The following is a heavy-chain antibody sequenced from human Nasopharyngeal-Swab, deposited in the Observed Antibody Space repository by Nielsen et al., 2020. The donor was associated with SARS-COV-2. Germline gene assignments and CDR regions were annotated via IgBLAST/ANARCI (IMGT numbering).Heavy chain of an antibody. CDR2: IDPSDSYT. Sequence: GESLKISCKGAGYSFTSDRISGERQMPGKGQERMGRIDPSDSYTNYSPSFQGHVTISADKSISTAYLQWSSLKASDTAMYYCARHLRRGGDSGGDWFDPWGQGTLVTVSS. CDR1: GYSFTSDR. CDR3: ARHLRRGGDSGGDWFDP. D-gene: IGHD2-21*01. V-gene: IGHV5-10-1*01. J-gene: IGHJ5*02.